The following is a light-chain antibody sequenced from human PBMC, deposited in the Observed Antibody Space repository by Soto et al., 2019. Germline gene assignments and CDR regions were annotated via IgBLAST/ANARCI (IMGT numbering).Light chain of an antibody. Sequence: DIVMTQSPDSLAVSLGERATLNCKSSQNVLYRSNNKNYLAWYQQKPGQPPKLLIYWASTRESGVPDRFSGSGSATDFTLTISSLEAEDVAVYYCQQYYSTPWTFGQGTKVDIK. CDR2: WAS. CDR3: QQYYSTPWT. J-gene: IGKJ1*01. CDR1: QNVLYRSNNKNY. V-gene: IGKV4-1*01.